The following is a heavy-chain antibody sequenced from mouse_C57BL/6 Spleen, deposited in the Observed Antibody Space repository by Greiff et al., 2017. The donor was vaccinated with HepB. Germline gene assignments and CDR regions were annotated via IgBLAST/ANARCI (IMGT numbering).Heavy chain of an antibody. V-gene: IGHV1-18*01. D-gene: IGHD2-14*01. CDR1: GYTFTDYN. CDR2: INPNNGGT. J-gene: IGHJ2*01. CDR3: ARRGDYRNYFDY. Sequence: VQLKESGPELVKPGASVKIPCKASGYTFTDYNMDWVKQSHGKSLEWIGDINPNNGGTIYNQKFKGKATLTVDKSSSTAYMELRSLTSEDTAVYYCARRGDYRNYFDYWGQGTTLTVSS.